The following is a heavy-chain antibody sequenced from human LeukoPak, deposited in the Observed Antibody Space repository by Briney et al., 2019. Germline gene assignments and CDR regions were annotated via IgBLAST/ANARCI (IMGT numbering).Heavy chain of an antibody. CDR1: GFTFGDYG. CDR2: IRRKAYGGTT. Sequence: GGSLRLSCTASGFTFGDYGVSWVRQAPGKGLGWVSFIRRKAYGGTTEYAASVKGRFTISRDDSKSIAYLQMSSLKTEDTAVYYCTRELAIRLYYDILTGYSAFDYWGQGTLVTVSS. V-gene: IGHV3-49*04. D-gene: IGHD3-9*01. CDR3: TRELAIRLYYDILTGYSAFDY. J-gene: IGHJ4*02.